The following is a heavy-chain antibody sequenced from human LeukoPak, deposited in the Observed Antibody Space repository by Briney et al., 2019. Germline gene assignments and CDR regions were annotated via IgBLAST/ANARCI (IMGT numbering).Heavy chain of an antibody. J-gene: IGHJ4*02. D-gene: IGHD6-13*01. CDR2: ISSSSSTI. Sequence: GGSLRLSCAASGFTFGSYSMNWVRQAPGKGLEWVSYISSSSSTIYYADSVKGRFTISRDTYTNTLYLQLNSLRVDDPAVYFCAKEWRFSSSWYQYYFDYWGQGTLVTVSS. V-gene: IGHV3-48*01. CDR1: GFTFGSYS. CDR3: AKEWRFSSSWYQYYFDY.